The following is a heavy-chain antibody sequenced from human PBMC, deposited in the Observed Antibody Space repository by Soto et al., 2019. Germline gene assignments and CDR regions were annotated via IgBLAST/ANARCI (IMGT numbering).Heavy chain of an antibody. J-gene: IGHJ5*02. CDR3: ARVTGYSYTP. CDR2: IFYSGSA. V-gene: IGHV4-39*01. D-gene: IGHD5-18*01. Sequence: SETLSLTCTVSGGSISSSSYYWGWIRQPPERGLQWIGHIFYSGSAYYNPSLKSRVTMSVDTSKNQFSLKLNSVTAADTAVYYCARVTGYSYTPWSQGTLVTVYS. CDR1: GGSISSSSYY.